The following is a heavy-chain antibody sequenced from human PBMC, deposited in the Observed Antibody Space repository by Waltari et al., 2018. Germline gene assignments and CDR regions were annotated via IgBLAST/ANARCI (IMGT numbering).Heavy chain of an antibody. CDR2: IYYSGST. Sequence: QVQLQESGPGLVKPSETLSLTCTVSGGSISSYYWSWIRQPPGKGLEWIGYIYYSGSTNYNPSLKSRVTISVDTSKNQFSLKLSSVTAADTAVYYCARYWGQSGGYSSGWYPLAHYFDYWGQGTLVTVSS. CDR3: ARYWGQSGGYSSGWYPLAHYFDY. D-gene: IGHD6-19*01. J-gene: IGHJ4*02. V-gene: IGHV4-59*01. CDR1: GGSISSYY.